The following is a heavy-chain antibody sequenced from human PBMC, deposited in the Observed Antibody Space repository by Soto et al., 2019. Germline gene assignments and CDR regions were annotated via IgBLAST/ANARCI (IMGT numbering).Heavy chain of an antibody. J-gene: IGHJ4*02. CDR3: AKEWVYDSSGWSFDY. Sequence: PGGSLRLSCAASGFTFSSYGMHWVRQAPGKGLERVAVVSDDGSNKYYADSVKGRFTISRDNSKNTLYLQMNSLRAEDTAVYYCAKEWVYDSSGWSFDYWGQGTLVTVSS. V-gene: IGHV3-30*18. CDR2: VSDDGSNK. D-gene: IGHD3-22*01. CDR1: GFTFSSYG.